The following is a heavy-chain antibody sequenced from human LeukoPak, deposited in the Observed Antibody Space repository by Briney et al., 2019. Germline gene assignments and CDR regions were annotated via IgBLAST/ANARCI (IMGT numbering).Heavy chain of an antibody. CDR1: GYIFTTYW. D-gene: IGHD2-15*01. Sequence: GASLKISCKGSGYIFTTYWISWVRPMPGKGLEWMGRIDPSDSYTKYSPSFQGHATISADKSISTAYLQWSSLKASDTAVYYCARQYCSGGTCLDDAFDIWGQGTMVTVSS. V-gene: IGHV5-10-1*01. CDR3: ARQYCSGGTCLDDAFDI. CDR2: IDPSDSYT. J-gene: IGHJ3*02.